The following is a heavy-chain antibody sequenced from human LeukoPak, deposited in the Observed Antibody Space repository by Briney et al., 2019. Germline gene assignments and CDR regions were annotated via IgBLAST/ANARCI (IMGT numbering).Heavy chain of an antibody. D-gene: IGHD6-13*01. CDR3: ARGYSSSWLYFDN. J-gene: IGHJ4*02. CDR1: GFSVSSNY. Sequence: PGGSLRLSCAASGFSVSSNYMSWVRQAPGKGLEWVSLINSGGYSFNADSVKGRFTTSRDNSKNTLYLQMNSLRAEDTAVYYCARGYSSSWLYFDNWGQGTLVTVSS. V-gene: IGHV3-66*01. CDR2: INSGGYS.